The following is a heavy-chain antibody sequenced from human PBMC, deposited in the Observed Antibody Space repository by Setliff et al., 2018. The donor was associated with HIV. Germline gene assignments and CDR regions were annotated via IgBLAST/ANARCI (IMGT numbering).Heavy chain of an antibody. CDR3: ARDGADYNFRSGTHPCDI. J-gene: IGHJ4*02. CDR2: INTATGSP. Sequence: ASVKVSCNASGYTFNTYPINWVRQAPGQGLELMGWINTATGSPRFAQGFRGRFGFSLDASVTTTYLHINNLEAADSAIYYCARDGADYNFRSGTHPCDIWGQGTLVTV. CDR1: GYTFNTYP. D-gene: IGHD3-3*01. V-gene: IGHV7-4-1*02.